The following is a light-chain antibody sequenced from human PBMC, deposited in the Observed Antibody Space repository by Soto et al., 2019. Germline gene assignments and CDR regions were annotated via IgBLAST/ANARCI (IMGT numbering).Light chain of an antibody. V-gene: IGLV2-14*01. J-gene: IGLJ1*01. CDR3: YSYRSGSAHV. Sequence: QSVLTQPASVSLSPGQSITISCTGTSSDVGGYNRVSLYQQHPDKAPKLIIYEVTNRPSGISNRFSGSKSGDTASLTISGLQAEDEADYYCYSYRSGSAHVFGTGTKVTVL. CDR1: SSDVGGYNR. CDR2: EVT.